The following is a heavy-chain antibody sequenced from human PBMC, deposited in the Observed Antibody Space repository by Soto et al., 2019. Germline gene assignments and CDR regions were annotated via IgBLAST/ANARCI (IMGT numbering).Heavy chain of an antibody. Sequence: SETLSLTCAVYGGSFSGYYWSWIRQPPGKGLEWIGEINHSGSTTYNPSLKSRVIISIDTPKNQFSLKLSSVTAADTAVYYCARPTLYGSGYDAFDIWGQGTMVTVSS. V-gene: IGHV4-34*01. CDR3: ARPTLYGSGYDAFDI. J-gene: IGHJ3*02. CDR1: GGSFSGYY. D-gene: IGHD3-10*01. CDR2: INHSGST.